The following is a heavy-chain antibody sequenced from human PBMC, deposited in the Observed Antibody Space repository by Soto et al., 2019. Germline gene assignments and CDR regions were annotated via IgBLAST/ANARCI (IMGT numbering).Heavy chain of an antibody. CDR3: ARQGILTGYYDAFDI. D-gene: IGHD3-9*01. Sequence: QLQLQESGPGLVKPSETLSLTCTVSGGSISSSSYYWGWIRQPPGKGLEWIGSIYYSGSTYYNPSLKSRVTTSVDTSKNQCARKRSSVTAADTAVYYCARQGILTGYYDAFDIWGQGTMVTVSS. J-gene: IGHJ3*02. CDR1: GGSISSSSYY. CDR2: IYYSGST. V-gene: IGHV4-39*01.